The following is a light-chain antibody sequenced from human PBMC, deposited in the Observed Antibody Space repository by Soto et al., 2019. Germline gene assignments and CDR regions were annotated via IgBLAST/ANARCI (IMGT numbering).Light chain of an antibody. CDR3: QQLKTYPLT. Sequence: DIQLTQSPSFLSASVGDRATITCRASQEISSNLAWYQQIPGKAPKFLIYAASTLPSGVPSRFSGSGSGTEFTLTISSLQPEDFATYYCQQLKTYPLTFGQGTRLDIK. V-gene: IGKV1-9*01. CDR2: AAS. CDR1: QEISSN. J-gene: IGKJ5*01.